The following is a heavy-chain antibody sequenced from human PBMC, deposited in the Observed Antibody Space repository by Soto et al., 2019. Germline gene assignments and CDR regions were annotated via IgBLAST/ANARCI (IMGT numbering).Heavy chain of an antibody. CDR2: ISYDGSNK. V-gene: IGHV3-30-3*01. CDR1: GFTFSSYA. CDR3: ARDPGGTGACEI. J-gene: IGHJ3*02. D-gene: IGHD3-16*01. Sequence: GGSLRLSCAASGFTFSSYAMHWVRQAPGKGLEWVAVISYDGSNKYYADSVKGRFTISRDNSKNTLYLQMNSLRAEDTAVYYCARDPGGTGACEIWGQGTMVTVSS.